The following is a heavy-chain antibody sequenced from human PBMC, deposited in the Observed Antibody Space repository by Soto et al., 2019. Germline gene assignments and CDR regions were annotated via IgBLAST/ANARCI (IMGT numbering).Heavy chain of an antibody. V-gene: IGHV4-59*01. D-gene: IGHD6-19*01. CDR2: TFHSGST. J-gene: IGHJ4*02. CDR1: GASINSYC. Sequence: KASETLSLTCSVSGASINSYCWSWIRQPPGKGLEWIGFTFHSGSTNSNPSLKSRVIISIDTSKSQFSLKLSSVTAADTAVYYCARLTRYDSGWSAFDYWGQGALVTVSS. CDR3: ARLTRYDSGWSAFDY.